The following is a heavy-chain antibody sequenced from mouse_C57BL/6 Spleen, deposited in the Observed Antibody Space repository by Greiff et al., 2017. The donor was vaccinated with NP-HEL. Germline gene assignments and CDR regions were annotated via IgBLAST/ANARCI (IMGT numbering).Heavy chain of an antibody. CDR2: IYPGSGST. CDR3: ARKRMIYYDYDVGFAY. V-gene: IGHV1-55*01. D-gene: IGHD2-4*01. Sequence: VQLQQPGAELVKPGASVKMSCKASGYTFTSYWITWVKQRPGQGLEWIGDIYPGSGSTNYNEKFKSKATLTVDTSSSTAYMQLSSLTSEDSAVYYCARKRMIYYDYDVGFAYWGQGTLVTVSA. J-gene: IGHJ3*01. CDR1: GYTFTSYW.